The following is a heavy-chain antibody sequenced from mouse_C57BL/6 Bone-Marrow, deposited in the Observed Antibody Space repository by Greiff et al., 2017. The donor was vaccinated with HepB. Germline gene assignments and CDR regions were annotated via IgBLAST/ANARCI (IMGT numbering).Heavy chain of an antibody. Sequence: EVKLVESGGGLVQPGGSLSLSCAASGFTFTDYYMSWVRQPPGKALEWLGFIRNKANGYTTEYSASVKGRFTISRDNSQSILYLQMNALRAEDSATYYCARSANWDWFADWGQGTLVTVSA. CDR2: IRNKANGYTT. CDR1: GFTFTDYY. D-gene: IGHD4-1*01. V-gene: IGHV7-3*01. J-gene: IGHJ3*01. CDR3: ARSANWDWFAD.